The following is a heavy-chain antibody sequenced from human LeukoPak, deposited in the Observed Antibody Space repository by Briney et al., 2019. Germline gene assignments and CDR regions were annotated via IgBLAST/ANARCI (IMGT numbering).Heavy chain of an antibody. CDR3: ARLYSGYDMGWDY. Sequence: ASVKVSCKASGYTFTSCDINWVRQATGQGLEWMGWMNPNSGNTGYAQKFQGRVTITRNTSISTAYMELSSLRSEDTAVYYCARLYSGYDMGWDYWGQGTLVTVSS. V-gene: IGHV1-8*03. CDR1: GYTFTSCD. CDR2: MNPNSGNT. J-gene: IGHJ4*02. D-gene: IGHD5-12*01.